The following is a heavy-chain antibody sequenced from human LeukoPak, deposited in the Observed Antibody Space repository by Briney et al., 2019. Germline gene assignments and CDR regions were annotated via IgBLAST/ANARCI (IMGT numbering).Heavy chain of an antibody. CDR1: GDSMSNIDW. CDR2: IHHTGST. D-gene: IGHD1-26*01. Sequence: SGTLSLTCAVSGDSMSNIDWWSWVRQPPGKGLEWIGEIHHTGSTNYNPSLKSRVTISVDKSKNQFSLNFNSMSAADSAVYYCAANGYYTIEYWGQGTLVTVSS. CDR3: AANGYYTIEY. J-gene: IGHJ4*02. V-gene: IGHV4-4*02.